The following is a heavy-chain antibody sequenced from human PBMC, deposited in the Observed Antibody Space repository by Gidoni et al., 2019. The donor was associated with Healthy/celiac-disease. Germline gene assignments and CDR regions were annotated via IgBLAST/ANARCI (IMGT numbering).Heavy chain of an antibody. D-gene: IGHD6-19*01. CDR1: GGSISSRSYY. CDR2: IYYSGNT. Sequence: QLQLQESGPGLVKPSEPLSLTCTVSGGSISSRSYYWGWIRQPPGKGLEWIVSIYYSGNTYYTPALKSRVTISVDTSKNQFSLKLSSVTAADTAVYYCARLGVGAVAGRVDFDYWGQGTLVTVSS. V-gene: IGHV4-39*01. CDR3: ARLGVGAVAGRVDFDY. J-gene: IGHJ4*02.